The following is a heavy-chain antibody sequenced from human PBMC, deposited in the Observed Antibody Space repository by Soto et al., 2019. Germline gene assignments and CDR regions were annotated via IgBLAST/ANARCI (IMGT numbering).Heavy chain of an antibody. J-gene: IGHJ4*02. CDR2: IKSKTDGGTT. D-gene: IGHD3-22*01. Sequence: GGSRRLSCAASGFTFSNAWRNWVRQAPWKGLEWVGRIKSKTDGGTTDYAAPVKGRFTISREDSKNTLYLQMNSLKTEDTAVYYCTTDPVTMIVVVPSSGWGQGTLVTVSS. V-gene: IGHV3-15*07. CDR1: GFTFSNAW. CDR3: TTDPVTMIVVVPSSG.